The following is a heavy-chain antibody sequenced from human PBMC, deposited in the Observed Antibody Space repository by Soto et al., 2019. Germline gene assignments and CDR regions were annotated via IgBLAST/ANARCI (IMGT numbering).Heavy chain of an antibody. D-gene: IGHD5-12*01. Sequence: KPSETLSLTCTVSGGSVSSGSYYWSWIRQPPGKGLEWIGYIYYSGSTNYNPSLKSRVTISVDTSKNQFSLKLSSVTAADTAVYYCARYVVGYDSFDYWGQGTLVTVSS. CDR2: IYYSGST. V-gene: IGHV4-61*01. CDR3: ARYVVGYDSFDY. J-gene: IGHJ4*02. CDR1: GGSVSSGSYY.